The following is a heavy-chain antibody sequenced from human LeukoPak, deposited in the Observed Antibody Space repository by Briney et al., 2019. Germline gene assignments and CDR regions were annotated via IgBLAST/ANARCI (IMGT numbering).Heavy chain of an antibody. Sequence: SETLSLTCAVYGGSFSGYYWSWIRQPPGKGLQWIGKINHSGSTNYNPSLKSRVTISVDTSKNQFSLRLNSVTAADTAMYYCAKSGGYGLIDYWGQGTLVTVSS. CDR1: GGSFSGYY. V-gene: IGHV4-34*01. CDR3: AKSGGYGLIDY. CDR2: INHSGST. D-gene: IGHD1-26*01. J-gene: IGHJ4*02.